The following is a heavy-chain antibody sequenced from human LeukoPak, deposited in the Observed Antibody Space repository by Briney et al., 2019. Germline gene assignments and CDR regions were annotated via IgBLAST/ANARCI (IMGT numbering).Heavy chain of an antibody. V-gene: IGHV3-30*18. D-gene: IGHD3-10*01. CDR1: GFTFSTYS. CDR3: AKDLIAIVRGSPMDV. CDR2: ITYDGYYK. Sequence: PGGSLRLSCAASGFTFSTYSMNWVRQAPGKGLEWVALITYDGYYKYYADSVKGRFTISRDNYKNMYLQMKSLRAEDEAVYYCAKDLIAIVRGSPMDVWGQGTTVTVAS. J-gene: IGHJ6*02.